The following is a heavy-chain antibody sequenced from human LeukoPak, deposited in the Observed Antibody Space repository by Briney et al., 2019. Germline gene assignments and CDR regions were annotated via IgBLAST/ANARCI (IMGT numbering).Heavy chain of an antibody. V-gene: IGHV4-4*02. Sequence: PSGTLSLTCAVSGGSISSSNWWSWVRQPPGKGLEWIGEIYHSGSTNYNPSLKSRVTISVDKSKNQFSLKLSSVTAADTAVYYCARQPTEEGYSGGWYDGYWGQGTLVTVSS. CDR3: ARQPTEEGYSGGWYDGY. CDR2: IYHSGST. D-gene: IGHD6-19*01. J-gene: IGHJ4*02. CDR1: GGSISSSNW.